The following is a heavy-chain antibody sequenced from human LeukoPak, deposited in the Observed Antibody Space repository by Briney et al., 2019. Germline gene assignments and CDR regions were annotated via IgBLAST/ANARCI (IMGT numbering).Heavy chain of an antibody. J-gene: IGHJ4*02. Sequence: GGSLRLSCAASGFTFSSYSMNWVRQAPGKGLEWVSSISSSSSYIYYADSVKGRFTISRDNAKNSLYPQMNSLRAEDTVVYYCARDTAYYDLDYWGQGTLVTVPS. CDR3: ARDTAYYDLDY. V-gene: IGHV3-21*01. CDR2: ISSSSSYI. D-gene: IGHD3-3*01. CDR1: GFTFSSYS.